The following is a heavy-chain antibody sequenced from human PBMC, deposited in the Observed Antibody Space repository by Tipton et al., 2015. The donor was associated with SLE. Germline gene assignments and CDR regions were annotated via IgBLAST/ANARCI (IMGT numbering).Heavy chain of an antibody. Sequence: TLSLTCTVSGGSISSYYWSWIRQPPGKGLEWIGYIYYSGSTNYNPSLKSRVTISVDTSKNQFSLKLSSVTAADTAVYYCARGVDYGELSGAFDIWGQGTMVTFPA. V-gene: IGHV4-59*01. J-gene: IGHJ3*02. CDR1: GGSISSYY. D-gene: IGHD4-17*01. CDR3: ARGVDYGELSGAFDI. CDR2: IYYSGST.